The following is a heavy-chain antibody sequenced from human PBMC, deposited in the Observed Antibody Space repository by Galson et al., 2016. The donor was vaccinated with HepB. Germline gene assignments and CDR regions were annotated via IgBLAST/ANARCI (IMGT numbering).Heavy chain of an antibody. CDR2: LSGSGAHT. J-gene: IGHJ4*02. Sequence: SLRLSCAASGFTFSRYAMTWVRQAPGKGLEWVSGLSGSGAHTYYADSVKGRFTISRDNSKNTMYLQMNSLRVEDQAVYYCAKDYVGGSYLLTKVDYWGQGTLVTVSS. CDR3: AKDYVGGSYLLTKVDY. V-gene: IGHV3-23*01. CDR1: GFTFSRYA. D-gene: IGHD3-16*02.